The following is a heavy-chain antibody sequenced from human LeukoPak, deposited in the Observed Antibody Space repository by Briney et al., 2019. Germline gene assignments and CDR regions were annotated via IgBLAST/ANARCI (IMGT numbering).Heavy chain of an antibody. Sequence: ASVKVSCKASGYTFTGYYMHWVRQAPGQGLEWMGWINPNSGDTAYAQNFQGRVTMTRNTSISTAYMELSSLRSEDTAVYYCARGRYYYDSSGYFYYFDYWGQGTLVTVSS. J-gene: IGHJ4*02. D-gene: IGHD3-22*01. CDR2: INPNSGDT. CDR1: GYTFTGYY. CDR3: ARGRYYYDSSGYFYYFDY. V-gene: IGHV1-2*02.